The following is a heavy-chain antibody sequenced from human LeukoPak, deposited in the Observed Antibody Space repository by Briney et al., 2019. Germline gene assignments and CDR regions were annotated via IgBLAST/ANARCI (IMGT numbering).Heavy chain of an antibody. Sequence: SETLSLTCTVSGGSISSYYWSWIRQPPGKGLEWIGYIYYSGSTYYNPSLKSRVTISVDTSKNQFSLKLSSVTAADTAVYYCARGAVGYCSGGSCYPLHYFDYWGQGTLVTVSS. V-gene: IGHV4-59*12. CDR1: GGSISSYY. J-gene: IGHJ4*02. CDR3: ARGAVGYCSGGSCYPLHYFDY. CDR2: IYYSGST. D-gene: IGHD2-15*01.